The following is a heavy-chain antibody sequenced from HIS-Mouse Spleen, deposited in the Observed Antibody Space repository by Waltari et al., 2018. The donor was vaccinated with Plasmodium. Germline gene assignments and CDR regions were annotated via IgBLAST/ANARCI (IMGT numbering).Heavy chain of an antibody. Sequence: QVQLQESGPGLVKPSETLSLTCTVSGGSISSYYWSWIRQPPGKGLEWIGYIYYSGSTNNNPSPKSRVTISVDTSKNQFSLKLSSVTAADTAVYYCARLRYSYGYFDYWGQGTLVTVSS. CDR3: ARLRYSYGYFDY. CDR1: GGSISSYY. J-gene: IGHJ4*02. V-gene: IGHV4-59*08. D-gene: IGHD5-18*01. CDR2: IYYSGST.